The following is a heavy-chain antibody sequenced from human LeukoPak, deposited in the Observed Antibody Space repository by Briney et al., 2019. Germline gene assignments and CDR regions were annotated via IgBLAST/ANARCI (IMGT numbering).Heavy chain of an antibody. V-gene: IGHV3-23*01. CDR1: GFTFSTSA. J-gene: IGHJ4*02. CDR3: ARAIVGATTRSFDY. D-gene: IGHD1-26*01. Sequence: PEGSLRLSCAASGFTFSTSAMNWVRQAPGKGLEWVSAISTSGASTYYADSVKGRFSISRDNSRNTLYLQMNSLRAEDTAVFYCARAIVGATTRSFDYWGQGTLVTVSS. CDR2: ISTSGAST.